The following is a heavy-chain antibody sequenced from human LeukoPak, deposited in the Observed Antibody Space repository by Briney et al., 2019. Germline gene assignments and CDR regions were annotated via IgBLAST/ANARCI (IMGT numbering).Heavy chain of an antibody. CDR3: AHRPAYQTGGGAFDI. J-gene: IGHJ3*02. Sequence: SGPTLVNPTQTLTLTCTFSGFSLTTSGVGVGWIRQPPGKALEWLALIYWDDDKRYSPSLKSRLTITKDTSKNQVVLTMTNMDPVGTATYYCAHRPAYQTGGGAFDIWGQGAMVTVSS. V-gene: IGHV2-5*02. D-gene: IGHD2-8*02. CDR2: IYWDDDK. CDR1: GFSLTTSGVG.